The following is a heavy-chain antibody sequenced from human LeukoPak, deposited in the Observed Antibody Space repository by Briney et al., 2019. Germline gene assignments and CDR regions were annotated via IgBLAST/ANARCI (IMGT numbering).Heavy chain of an antibody. J-gene: IGHJ4*02. CDR1: GGSISSSSYY. CDR2: IYYSGST. D-gene: IGHD3-22*01. Sequence: SETLSLTCTVSGGSISSSSYYWGWIRQPPGKGLEWIGSIYYSGSTYYNPSLKSRVTISVDTSKNQFSLKLSSVTAADTAVYYCARVEQTEYYYDSSGYCDYWGQGTLVTVSS. CDR3: ARVEQTEYYYDSSGYCDY. V-gene: IGHV4-39*07.